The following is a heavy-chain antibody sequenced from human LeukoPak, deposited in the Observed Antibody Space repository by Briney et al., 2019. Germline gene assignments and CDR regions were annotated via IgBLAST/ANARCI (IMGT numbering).Heavy chain of an antibody. CDR3: ARAKTGSGTYFDP. Sequence: KPGGSLRLSCGAPGFTFNRYNMNSVRQAPGKGLEWVSSIGSGSNCKCYADSVRGRFTISRDNAKNSLYLQMNSLRAEDTAVYYCARAKTGSGTYFDPWGEGTLVTVSS. V-gene: IGHV3-21*01. D-gene: IGHD4/OR15-4a*01. CDR2: IGSGSNCK. J-gene: IGHJ5*02. CDR1: GFTFNRYN.